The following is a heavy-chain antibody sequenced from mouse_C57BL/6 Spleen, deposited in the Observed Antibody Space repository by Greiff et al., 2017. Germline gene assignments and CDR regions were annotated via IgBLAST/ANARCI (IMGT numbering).Heavy chain of an antibody. V-gene: IGHV1-22*01. J-gene: IGHJ2*01. CDR1: GYTFTAYY. Sequence: EVQLQESGPELVKPGASVKMSCKASGYTFTAYYMHWVKQSHGTSLEWIGYINPNNGGTSYNQKFQGKATLPVTKYSSTAYMELRSLTSADSAGYYCARCVYGNCFDDGGQGTTLTVSS. CDR3: ARCVYGNCFDD. CDR2: INPNNGGT. D-gene: IGHD2-1*01.